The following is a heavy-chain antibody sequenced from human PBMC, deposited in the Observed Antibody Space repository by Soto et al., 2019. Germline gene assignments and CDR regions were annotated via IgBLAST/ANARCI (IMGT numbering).Heavy chain of an antibody. CDR3: ARRYCSSTSCYRGYYYYCMDV. CDR2: IWYDGSNK. D-gene: IGHD2-2*02. V-gene: IGHV3-33*01. Sequence: PGGSLRLSCAASGFTFSSYGMHWVRQAPGKGLEWVAVIWYDGSNKYYADSVKGRFTISRDNSKNTLYLQMNSLRAEDTAVYYCARRYCSSTSCYRGYYYYCMDVWGKGTTVTVSS. J-gene: IGHJ6*03. CDR1: GFTFSSYG.